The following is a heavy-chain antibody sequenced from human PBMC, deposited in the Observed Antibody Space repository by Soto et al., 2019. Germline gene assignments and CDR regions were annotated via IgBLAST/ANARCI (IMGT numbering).Heavy chain of an antibody. CDR1: GASISNFY. CDR2: LYTRGTT. V-gene: IGHV4-4*07. CDR3: AKGGTYYFDS. J-gene: IGHJ4*02. D-gene: IGHD3-16*01. Sequence: SETLSLTCSVSGASISNFYWSWIRQSAGKGLEWIGRLYTRGTTDYNPSLKSRVTMSIDTSKNRVSLSLTSVTAADTAVYYCAKGGTYYFDSWGQGIVVTV.